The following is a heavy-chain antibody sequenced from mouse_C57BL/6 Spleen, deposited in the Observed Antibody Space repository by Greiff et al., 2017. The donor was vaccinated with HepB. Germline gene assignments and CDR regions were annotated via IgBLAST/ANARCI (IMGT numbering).Heavy chain of an antibody. CDR3: ARGYGYPWYFDV. Sequence: EVKLQESGPGLVKPSQSLSLTCSVTGYSITSGYYWNWIRQFPGNKLEWMGYISYDGSNNYNPSLKNRISITRDTSKNQFFLKLNSVTTEDTATYYCARGYGYPWYFDVWGTGTTVTVSS. CDR2: ISYDGSN. J-gene: IGHJ1*03. V-gene: IGHV3-6*01. D-gene: IGHD2-2*01. CDR1: GYSITSGYY.